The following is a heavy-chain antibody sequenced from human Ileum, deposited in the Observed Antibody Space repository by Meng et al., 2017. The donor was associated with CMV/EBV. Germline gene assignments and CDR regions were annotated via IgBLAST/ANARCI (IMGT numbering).Heavy chain of an antibody. CDR3: VRDSRGYYGAVTYYHDVFDF. V-gene: IGHV5-51*01. D-gene: IGHD3-10*01. CDR1: GYSFANYW. J-gene: IGHJ3*01. Sequence: GGSLRLSCKGSGYSFANYWIGWVRQMPGKGLEWMGIIDPGDSETRYSPSFEGPVTISADKSINTAYLQWSSLKASDTAMYYCVRDSRGYYGAVTYYHDVFDFWGHGTMVTVSS. CDR2: IDPGDSET.